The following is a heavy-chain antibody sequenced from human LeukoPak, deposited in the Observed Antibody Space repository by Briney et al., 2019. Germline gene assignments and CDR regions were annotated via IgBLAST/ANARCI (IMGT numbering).Heavy chain of an antibody. J-gene: IGHJ4*02. D-gene: IGHD2-21*02. V-gene: IGHV3-23*01. CDR2: ISGSGGST. CDR3: AKANTYCGGDCYSYFDY. CDR1: GFTFSSYA. Sequence: PGGSLRLSCAASGFTFSSYAMSWVRQAPGKGLEWVSAISGSGGSTYYADSVKGRFTISRDNSKNTLYLQMNSLRAEDTAVYYCAKANTYCGGDCYSYFDYWGQGTLVTVYS.